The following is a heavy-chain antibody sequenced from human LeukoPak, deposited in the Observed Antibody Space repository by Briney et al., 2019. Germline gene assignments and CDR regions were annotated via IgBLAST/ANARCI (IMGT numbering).Heavy chain of an antibody. CDR2: ITKSGDTT. V-gene: IGHV3-23*01. D-gene: IGHD3-3*01. Sequence: GGSLRLSCAASGFTFSSYGMHWVRQAPGKGLEWVSTITKSGDTTYYVDSVKGRFTISRDNSKNTLYLQMSSLRAEDTAKYYCTKDYCGRFCSAVWGQGTTVTVSS. CDR1: GFTFSSYG. CDR3: TKDYCGRFCSAV. J-gene: IGHJ6*02.